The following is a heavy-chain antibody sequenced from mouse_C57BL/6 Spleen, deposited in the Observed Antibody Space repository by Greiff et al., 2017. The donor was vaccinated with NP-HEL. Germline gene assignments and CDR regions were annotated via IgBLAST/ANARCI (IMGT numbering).Heavy chain of an antibody. CDR3: ARDGTDY. Sequence: VQLQQSGAELVRPGASVKLSCKASGYTFTDYYINWVKQRPGQGLEWIARIYPGSGNTYYNEKFKGKATLTAEKSSSTAYMQLSSLTSEDSAVYFCARDGTDYWGQCTTLTVSS. CDR2: IYPGSGNT. J-gene: IGHJ2*01. D-gene: IGHD2-1*01. V-gene: IGHV1-76*01. CDR1: GYTFTDYY.